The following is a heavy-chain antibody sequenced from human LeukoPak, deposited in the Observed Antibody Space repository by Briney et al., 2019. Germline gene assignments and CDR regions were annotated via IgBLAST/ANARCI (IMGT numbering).Heavy chain of an antibody. D-gene: IGHD1-26*01. CDR3: TRGDGSGSY. V-gene: IGHV3-49*04. CDR2: IRSKTSGGTT. J-gene: IGHJ4*02. Sequence: PGGSLRLSCTASGFTFGDYAMSWVRQAPGKGLDWIGFIRSKTSGGTTEYAASVKGRFTILSDDSKSIAYLQINSLKTEDTAVYYCTRGDGSGSYWGQGTLVTVSS. CDR1: GFTFGDYA.